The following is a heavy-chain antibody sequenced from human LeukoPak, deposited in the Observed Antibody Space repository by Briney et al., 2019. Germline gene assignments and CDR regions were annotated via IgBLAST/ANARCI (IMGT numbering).Heavy chain of an antibody. Sequence: GGSLRLSCAASGFTFSNYAMHWVRQAPGKGLEWVSLISSGGTYEYYADSVKGRFTSSRDNSKNTLYLQLNSLRAEDTAVYYCARDSTYYYDSGSSGPHYFDNWGQGTLVPVSS. CDR3: ARDSTYYYDSGSSGPHYFDN. J-gene: IGHJ4*02. D-gene: IGHD3-10*01. CDR1: GFTFSNYA. V-gene: IGHV3-30*01. CDR2: ISSGGTYE.